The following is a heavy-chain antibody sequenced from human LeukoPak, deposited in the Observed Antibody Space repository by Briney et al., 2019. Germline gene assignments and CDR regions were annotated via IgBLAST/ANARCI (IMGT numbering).Heavy chain of an antibody. J-gene: IGHJ5*02. D-gene: IGHD3-22*01. CDR1: GGTFSSYA. V-gene: IGHV1-2*02. CDR2: INPNSGGT. Sequence: PGASVKVSCKASGGTFSSYAISWVRQAPGQGLEWMGWINPNSGGTNYAQKFQGRVTMTRDTSISTAYMELSRLRSDDTAVYYCARARHPLSDYYDSSGPFDPWGQGTLVTVSS. CDR3: ARARHPLSDYYDSSGPFDP.